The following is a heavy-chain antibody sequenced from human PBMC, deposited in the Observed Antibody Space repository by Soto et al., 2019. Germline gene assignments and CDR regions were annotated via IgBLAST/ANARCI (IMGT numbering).Heavy chain of an antibody. D-gene: IGHD6-19*01. Sequence: SVKVSCKASGGTFSSYAISWVRQAPGQGLEWMGGIIPIFGTANYAQKFRGRVTITADESTSTAYMELSSLRSEDTAVYYCARSSRDIAVAVYNWFDPWGQGTLVTVS. CDR2: IIPIFGTA. J-gene: IGHJ5*02. V-gene: IGHV1-69*13. CDR3: ARSSRDIAVAVYNWFDP. CDR1: GGTFSSYA.